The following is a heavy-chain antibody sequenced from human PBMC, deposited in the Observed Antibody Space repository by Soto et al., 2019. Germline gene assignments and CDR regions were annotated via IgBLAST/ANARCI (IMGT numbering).Heavy chain of an antibody. CDR2: IYYSGST. D-gene: IGHD6-13*01. CDR1: GGSISCGDYY. Sequence: SETLSLTCTVSGGSISCGDYYWSWIRQPPGKGLEWIGYIYYSGSTYYNPSLKSRVTISVDTSKNQFPLKLSSVTAADTAVYYCASSWYVRVYGMDVWGQGTTVTVSS. CDR3: ASSWYVRVYGMDV. J-gene: IGHJ6*02. V-gene: IGHV4-30-4*01.